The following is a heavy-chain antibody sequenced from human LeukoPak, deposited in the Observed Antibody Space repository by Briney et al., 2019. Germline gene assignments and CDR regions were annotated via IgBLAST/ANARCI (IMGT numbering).Heavy chain of an antibody. CDR2: FDPEDGET. J-gene: IGHJ1*01. CDR3: ATGAVLRYFDPSAEYFQH. Sequence: ASVKVSCKASGYTFTSYGISWVRQAPGKGLEWMGGFDPEDGETIYAQKFQGRVTMTEDTSTDTAYMELSSLRSEDTAVYYCATGAVLRYFDPSAEYFQHWGQGTLVTVSS. V-gene: IGHV1-24*01. D-gene: IGHD3-9*01. CDR1: GYTFTSYG.